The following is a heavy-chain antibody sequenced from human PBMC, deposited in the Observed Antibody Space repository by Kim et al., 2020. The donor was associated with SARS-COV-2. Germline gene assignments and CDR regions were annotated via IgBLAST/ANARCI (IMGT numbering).Heavy chain of an antibody. Sequence: SETLSLTCTVSGYSISSGYYWGWIRQPPGKGLEWIGSIYHSGSTYYNPSLKSRVTISVDTSKNQFSLKLSSVTAADTAVYYCAREDVVAGQYYWGQGTLVTVSS. V-gene: IGHV4-38-2*02. CDR3: AREDVVAGQYY. D-gene: IGHD6-19*01. CDR2: IYHSGST. CDR1: GYSISSGYY. J-gene: IGHJ4*02.